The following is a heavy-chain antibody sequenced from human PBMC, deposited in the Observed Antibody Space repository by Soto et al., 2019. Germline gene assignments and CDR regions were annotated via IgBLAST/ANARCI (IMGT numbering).Heavy chain of an antibody. CDR1: GFTFSNFG. V-gene: IGHV3-30*03. J-gene: IGHJ4*02. D-gene: IGHD2-8*01. CDR3: GRCNGDDCHSPFDY. Sequence: QVQLVESGGAVVQPGGSLRLSCAASGFTFSNFGMHWVRQAPGEGLEWVADITKNGRNKDYADSVKGRLAIFRDNSKNTLELQMNSLRVEDTAMYYCGRCNGDDCHSPFDYWGQGTLVTVSS. CDR2: ITKNGRNK.